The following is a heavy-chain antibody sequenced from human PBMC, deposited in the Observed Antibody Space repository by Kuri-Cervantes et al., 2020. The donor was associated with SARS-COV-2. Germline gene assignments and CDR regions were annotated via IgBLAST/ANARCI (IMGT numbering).Heavy chain of an antibody. D-gene: IGHD1-26*01. CDR1: GYTFTSYG. Sequence: ASVKVSCKASGYTFTSYGISWVRQAPGQGLEWMGWISAYNGNTNYAQKLQGRVTMTTDTSTSTAYMELSSLRSEDTAVYYCATGSIVGATNWFDPWGQGTLVTVSS. J-gene: IGHJ5*02. V-gene: IGHV1-18*01. CDR3: ATGSIVGATNWFDP. CDR2: ISAYNGNT.